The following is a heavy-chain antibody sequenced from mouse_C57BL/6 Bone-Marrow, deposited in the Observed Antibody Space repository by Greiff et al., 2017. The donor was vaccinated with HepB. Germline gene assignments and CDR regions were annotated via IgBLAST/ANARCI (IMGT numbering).Heavy chain of an antibody. Sequence: EVQLQQSGPELVKPGASVKISCKASGYTFTDYYMNWVKQSHGKSLEWIGDINPNNGGTSYNQKFKGKATLTVDKSSSTAYMELRSLTSEDSAVYYCARYTTVPRYFDVWGTGTTVTVSS. V-gene: IGHV1-26*01. J-gene: IGHJ1*03. D-gene: IGHD1-1*01. CDR3: ARYTTVPRYFDV. CDR2: INPNNGGT. CDR1: GYTFTDYY.